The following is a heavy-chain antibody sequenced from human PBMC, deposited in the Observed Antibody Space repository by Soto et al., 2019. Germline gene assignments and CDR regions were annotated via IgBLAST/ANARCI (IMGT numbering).Heavy chain of an antibody. CDR2: VSHDGRTT. J-gene: IGHJ4*02. CDR3: AKGGRQWLVTSDFNY. CDR1: GFTFSDYA. Sequence: VQLVESGGGVVQPGRSLRLSCAASGFTFSDYAMHWVRQAPGKGLEWVAVVSHDGRTTHYADSVMGRFTISRDSSKNTVSLEMTSLRAEDTAVYYCAKGGRQWLVTSDFNYWGQGALVTVSS. D-gene: IGHD6-19*01. V-gene: IGHV3-30*18.